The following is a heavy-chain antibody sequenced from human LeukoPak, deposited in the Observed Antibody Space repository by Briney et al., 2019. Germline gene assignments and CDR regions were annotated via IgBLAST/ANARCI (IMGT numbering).Heavy chain of an antibody. CDR2: ISTSGSTK. J-gene: IGHJ4*02. CDR1: GFTFSGYE. Sequence: PGGSLRLSCAASGFTFSGYEMNWVRQAPGKGLEWVSHISTSGSTKYYADSVKGRFTISRDNAKNSLYLQMNSLRAEDTAVYYCARLRWYAFDYWGQGTLVTVSS. V-gene: IGHV3-48*03. CDR3: ARLRWYAFDY. D-gene: IGHD4-23*01.